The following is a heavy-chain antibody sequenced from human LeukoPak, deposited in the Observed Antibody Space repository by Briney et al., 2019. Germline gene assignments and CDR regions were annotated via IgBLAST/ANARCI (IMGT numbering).Heavy chain of an antibody. CDR1: GFTFSSYE. CDR2: ISSSGSTI. V-gene: IGHV3-48*03. CDR3: ARDSPHYDSSGYYYVWFDP. J-gene: IGHJ5*02. D-gene: IGHD3-22*01. Sequence: PGGSLRLSCAASGFTFSSYEMNWVRQAPGRGLEWVSYISSSGSTIYYADSVKGRFTISRDNAKNSLYLQMNSLRAEDTALYYCARDSPHYDSSGYYYVWFDPWGQGTLVTVSS.